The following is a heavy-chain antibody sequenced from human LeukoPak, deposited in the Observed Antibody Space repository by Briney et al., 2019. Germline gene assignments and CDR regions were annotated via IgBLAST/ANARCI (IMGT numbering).Heavy chain of an antibody. CDR1: GYRFTNYW. D-gene: IGHD5-18*01. CDR3: ARGGSYRYGSFDD. Sequence: GESLKISCKGSGYRFTNYWIGWVRQMPGKGLEWMGIIHPGDSGTRYSPSFQGQVTMSVDESITTAYLQWSSLRASDSAIYYCARGGSYRYGSFDDWGQGTLVTVSS. CDR2: IHPGDSGT. J-gene: IGHJ4*02. V-gene: IGHV5-51*01.